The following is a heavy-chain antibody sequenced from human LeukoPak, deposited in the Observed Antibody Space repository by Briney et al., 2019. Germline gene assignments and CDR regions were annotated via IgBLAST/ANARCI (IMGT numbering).Heavy chain of an antibody. V-gene: IGHV1-2*02. CDR2: INPNSGGT. D-gene: IGHD3-3*01. CDR1: GYTFTGYY. Sequence: GASVKVSCKASGYTFTGYYMHWVRQAPGQGLEWTGWINPNSGGTNYAQKFQGRVTMTRDTSISTAYMELSRLRSDDTAVYYCARGDDFWSGEIDYWGQGTLVTVSS. J-gene: IGHJ4*02. CDR3: ARGDDFWSGEIDY.